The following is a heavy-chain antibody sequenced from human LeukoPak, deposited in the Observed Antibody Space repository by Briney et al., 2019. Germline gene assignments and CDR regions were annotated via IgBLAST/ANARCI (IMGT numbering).Heavy chain of an antibody. CDR2: INHSGST. D-gene: IGHD3-16*02. CDR3: ARDSGPYDYVWGSYRYIYYYYMDV. CDR1: GGSFSGYY. J-gene: IGHJ6*03. V-gene: IGHV4-34*01. Sequence: SETLSLTCAVYGGSFSGYYWSWIRQPPGKGLEWIGEINHSGSTNYNPSLKSRVTISVDTSKNQFSLKLSSVTAADTAVYYCARDSGPYDYVWGSYRYIYYYYMDVWGKGTTVTVSS.